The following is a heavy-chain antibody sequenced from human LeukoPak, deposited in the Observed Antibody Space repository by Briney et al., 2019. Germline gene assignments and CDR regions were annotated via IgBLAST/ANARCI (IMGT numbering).Heavy chain of an antibody. CDR3: AREGRYGGNF. J-gene: IGHJ4*02. CDR2: ISYDGSNK. Sequence: GRSLRLSCAASGFTFSSYAMHWVRQAPGKGLEWVAVISYDGSNKYYADSVKGRFTISRDNSKNTLYLQMNSLRAEDTAVYYCAREGRYGGNFWGQGTLVTVSS. V-gene: IGHV3-30*14. D-gene: IGHD4-23*01. CDR1: GFTFSSYA.